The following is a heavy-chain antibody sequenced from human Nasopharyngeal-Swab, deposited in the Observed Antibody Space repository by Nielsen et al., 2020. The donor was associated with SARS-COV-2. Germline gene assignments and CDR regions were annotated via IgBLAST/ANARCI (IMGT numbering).Heavy chain of an antibody. CDR1: GFSFSSYA. J-gene: IGHJ5*02. D-gene: IGHD5-18*01. V-gene: IGHV3-30*04. CDR2: IPYDGSNK. CDR3: ARERYSYGSNWFDP. Sequence: GESLKISCAASGFSFSSYAMHWVRQAPGKGLEWVAVIPYDGSNKYYADSVKGRFTISRDNSKNTLYLQMNSLSAEDTAVYYCARERYSYGSNWFDPWGQGTLVTVSS.